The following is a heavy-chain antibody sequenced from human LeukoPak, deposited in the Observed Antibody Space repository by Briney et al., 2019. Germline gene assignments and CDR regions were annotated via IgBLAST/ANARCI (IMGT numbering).Heavy chain of an antibody. CDR3: ARDRVDTASFDI. CDR1: GGSISSYY. Sequence: SETLSLTCTVSGGSISSYYWSWIRQPPGKGLEWIGYIYYSGSTNYNPSLKSRVTISVDTSKNQVSLKLSSVTAADTAVYYCARDRVDTASFDIWGQGTMVPVSS. V-gene: IGHV4-59*01. CDR2: IYYSGST. J-gene: IGHJ3*02. D-gene: IGHD5-18*01.